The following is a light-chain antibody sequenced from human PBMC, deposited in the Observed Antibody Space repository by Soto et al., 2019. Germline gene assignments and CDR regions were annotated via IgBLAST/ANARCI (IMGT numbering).Light chain of an antibody. J-gene: IGLJ3*02. Sequence: QSVLTQPASVSGSPGQSIAISCTGTSSDVGGYEYVSWYQQHPGRAPKLTIYDVTHRPSGVSTRFSGSKSGNTASLTISGLQAEDEAYYYCSSYTANSTRVFGGGTKVTVL. CDR2: DVT. CDR3: SSYTANSTRV. CDR1: SSDVGGYEY. V-gene: IGLV2-14*03.